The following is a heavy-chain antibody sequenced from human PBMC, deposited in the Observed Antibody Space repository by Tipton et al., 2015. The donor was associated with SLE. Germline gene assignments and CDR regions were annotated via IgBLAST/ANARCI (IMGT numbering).Heavy chain of an antibody. CDR1: GGSISSSSSY. V-gene: IGHV4-39*07. CDR3: ARDGLMDCSSTSCPTGAFDI. Sequence: TLSLTCTVSGGSISSSSSYWGWIRQPPGKGLEWIGSIYYSGSTYYNPSLKSRVTISVDTSKNHFSLKLSSVTAADTAVYYCARDGLMDCSSTSCPTGAFDIWGQGTMVTVSS. CDR2: IYYSGST. J-gene: IGHJ3*02. D-gene: IGHD2-2*01.